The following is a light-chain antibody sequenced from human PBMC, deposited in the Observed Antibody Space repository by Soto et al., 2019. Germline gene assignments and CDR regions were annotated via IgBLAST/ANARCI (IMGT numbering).Light chain of an antibody. CDR2: DVS. Sequence: QSALTQPASVSGLPGQSITISCTGTSSDVGGYDYVSWYQQHPGKAPKLMIYDVSSRPSGVSNRFSGSKSGNTASLTISGLQPEDEADYYCSSYTGTSTKLFGGGTKLTV. CDR3: SSYTGTSTKL. V-gene: IGLV2-14*03. J-gene: IGLJ2*01. CDR1: SSDVGGYDY.